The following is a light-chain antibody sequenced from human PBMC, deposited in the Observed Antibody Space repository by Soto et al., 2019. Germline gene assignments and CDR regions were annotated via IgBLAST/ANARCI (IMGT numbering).Light chain of an antibody. J-gene: IGKJ3*01. V-gene: IGKV3-15*01. CDR2: GAS. CDR3: QQYNNSPT. Sequence: EIVMTQSPATLSVSPGERATLSCRASQSVSSNLAWYQQKPGQAPRLLIYGASPRATGIPVRFSGSGSGTEFTLTISSLQSGDFAVYYCQQYNNSPTFGPGTKVDIK. CDR1: QSVSSN.